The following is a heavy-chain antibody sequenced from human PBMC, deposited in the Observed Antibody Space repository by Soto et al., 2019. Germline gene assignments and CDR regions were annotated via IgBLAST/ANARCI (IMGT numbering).Heavy chain of an antibody. CDR3: ARGAKWLPIDY. CDR2: IFYSGST. J-gene: IGHJ4*01. Sequence: SETLSLTCTVSGGSISGYYWSWIRQPPGKGLEWIGYIFYSGSTNYNPSLKSRVTISVDTSENQFSLKLTSVTAADTAVYYCARGAKWLPIDYWGHGTLVTVSS. CDR1: GGSISGYY. D-gene: IGHD5-12*01. V-gene: IGHV4-59*01.